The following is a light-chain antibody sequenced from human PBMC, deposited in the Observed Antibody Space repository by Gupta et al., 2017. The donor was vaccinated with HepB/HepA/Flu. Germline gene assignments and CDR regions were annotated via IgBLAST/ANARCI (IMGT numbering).Light chain of an antibody. CDR3: QQYNSSSRT. CDR1: QSIGSW. Sequence: DIQMTQSPSTLSASVGDRVTITCRASQSIGSWLAWYQQKPGKAPKLLIYKASSLESGVPSTFSGSGSGTEFTLTISSLQPDDFATYYCQQYNSSSRTFGQGTNVEIK. CDR2: KAS. V-gene: IGKV1-5*03. J-gene: IGKJ1*01.